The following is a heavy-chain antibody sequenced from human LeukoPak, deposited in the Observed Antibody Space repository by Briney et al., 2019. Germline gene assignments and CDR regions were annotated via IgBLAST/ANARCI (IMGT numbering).Heavy chain of an antibody. J-gene: IGHJ5*02. V-gene: IGHV5-51*01. Sequence: GESLKISCEGSGYTFTDYWIGWVRQMPGKGLEWRAIIHPSDSDTSYSPSFQGQVTISADKSISTAYLQWSSLKASDTAVYYCAKLAGAAYTWVDPWGQGTLVTVSS. CDR2: IHPSDSDT. D-gene: IGHD3-16*01. CDR1: GYTFTDYW. CDR3: AKLAGAAYTWVDP.